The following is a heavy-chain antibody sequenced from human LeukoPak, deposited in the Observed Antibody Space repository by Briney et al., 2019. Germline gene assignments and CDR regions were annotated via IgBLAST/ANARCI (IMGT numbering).Heavy chain of an antibody. Sequence: GGSLRLSCAASGFTFSSYGMHWVRQAPGKGLEWVAFIRYDGSNKYYADSVKGRFTISRDNSKNTLYLQMNSLRAEDTAVYYCAKVNECYYDSSGYSYWSQGTLVTVSS. J-gene: IGHJ4*02. CDR3: AKVNECYYDSSGYSY. CDR1: GFTFSSYG. V-gene: IGHV3-30*02. CDR2: IRYDGSNK. D-gene: IGHD3-22*01.